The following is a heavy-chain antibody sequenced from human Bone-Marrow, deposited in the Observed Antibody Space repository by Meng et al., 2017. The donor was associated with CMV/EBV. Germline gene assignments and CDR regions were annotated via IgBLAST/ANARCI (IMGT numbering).Heavy chain of an antibody. V-gene: IGHV3-33*06. J-gene: IGHJ2*01. CDR2: IWYDGSNK. Sequence: SGFTFSSYGLHWVRQAPGKGLEWVSVIWYDGSNKYYADSVKGRFTISRDNSKNTLYLQMNSLRAEDTAVYYCAKDRGVVGVCGYFDLWGRGTLVTVSS. D-gene: IGHD1-26*01. CDR3: AKDRGVVGVCGYFDL. CDR1: GFTFSSYG.